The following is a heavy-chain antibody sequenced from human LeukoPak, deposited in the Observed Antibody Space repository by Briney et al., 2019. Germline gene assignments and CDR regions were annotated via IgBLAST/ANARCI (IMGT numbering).Heavy chain of an antibody. Sequence: SETLSLTCTVSGGSITSHYWSWIRQPPGKGLEWIGYIYYSGSTNYNPSLKSRVTISVDTSKNQFSLKLSSVTAADTAVYYCAGRLATAAAGNYYYYYGMDVWGQGTTVTVSS. D-gene: IGHD6-13*01. CDR1: GGSITSHY. CDR2: IYYSGST. V-gene: IGHV4-59*08. J-gene: IGHJ6*02. CDR3: AGRLATAAAGNYYYYYGMDV.